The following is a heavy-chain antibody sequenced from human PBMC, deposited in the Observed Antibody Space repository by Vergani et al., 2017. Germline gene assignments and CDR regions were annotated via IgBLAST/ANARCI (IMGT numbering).Heavy chain of an antibody. D-gene: IGHD6-13*01. V-gene: IGHV7-4-1*02. CDR1: GYTFTSYA. J-gene: IGHJ6*02. CDR3: AREGAAAGKVYYYGMDV. CDR2: INTNTGNP. Sequence: VQLVQSGAEVKKPGASVKVSCKASGYTFTSYAMNWVRQAPGQGLEWMGWINTNTGNPTYAQGFTGRFVFSLDTSVSTAYLQISSLKAEDTAVYYCAREGAAAGKVYYYGMDVWGQGTTVTVSS.